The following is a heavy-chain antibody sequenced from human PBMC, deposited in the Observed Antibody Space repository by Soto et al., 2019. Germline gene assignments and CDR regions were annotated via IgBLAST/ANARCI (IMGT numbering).Heavy chain of an antibody. CDR3: ARGSDGVWDWFDP. J-gene: IGHJ5*02. CDR2: IYNSGNT. CDR1: GGSISSGFYS. Sequence: LSLTCAVSGGSISSGFYSWSWIRQPPGQGLEWIGYIYNSGNTYYNPSLMSRVTISVDRSQNHFSLKLTSVTAADTAVYYCARGSDGVWDWFDPWGQGTQVTVSS. V-gene: IGHV4-30-2*01. D-gene: IGHD2-21*02.